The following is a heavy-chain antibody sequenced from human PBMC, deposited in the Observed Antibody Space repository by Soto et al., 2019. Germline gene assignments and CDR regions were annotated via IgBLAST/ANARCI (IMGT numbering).Heavy chain of an antibody. CDR1: GFPFSHYW. CDR3: TSDTFGLRDT. J-gene: IGHJ5*02. V-gene: IGHV3-74*01. D-gene: IGHD3-16*01. CDR2: INPAGTIT. Sequence: MQMVESGGGSVQPGGSLRLSCAASGFPFSHYWMHWVRQTLGKGLVWVSRINPAGTITNYADSVEGRFTISRDNADSALFLQMNSLSAEDTAIYYCTSDTFGLRDTWGQGTLVTVSS.